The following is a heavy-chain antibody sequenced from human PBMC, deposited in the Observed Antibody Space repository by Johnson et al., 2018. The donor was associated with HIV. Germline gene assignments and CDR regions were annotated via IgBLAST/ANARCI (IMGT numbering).Heavy chain of an antibody. V-gene: IGHV3-20*04. CDR2: INWNGGST. Sequence: VQLVESGGGLVQPGGSLRLSCAASGFTFDDYGMSWVRQAPGKGLEWVSGINWNGGSTGYADSVKGRFTISRDNAKNSLYLQMNSLRAEDTALYYCARDVLEVTMIVVVTPPDIWGQGTMVTVSS. D-gene: IGHD3-22*01. CDR3: ARDVLEVTMIVVVTPPDI. J-gene: IGHJ3*02. CDR1: GFTFDDYG.